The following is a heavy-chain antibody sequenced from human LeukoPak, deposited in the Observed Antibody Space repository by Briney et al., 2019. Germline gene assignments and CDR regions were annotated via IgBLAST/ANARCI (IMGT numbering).Heavy chain of an antibody. CDR1: GFTFSTYW. J-gene: IGHJ4*02. D-gene: IGHD3-3*02. Sequence: GGSLRLSCAASGFTFSTYWMHWVRQAPGKRLVWVSRISSDGSNTNYADSVKGRFTISRDNANNTLYLQMNSLRAEDTAVYYCVLVSLTPGWGQGTLVTVSS. CDR3: VLVSLTPG. V-gene: IGHV3-74*01. CDR2: ISSDGSNT.